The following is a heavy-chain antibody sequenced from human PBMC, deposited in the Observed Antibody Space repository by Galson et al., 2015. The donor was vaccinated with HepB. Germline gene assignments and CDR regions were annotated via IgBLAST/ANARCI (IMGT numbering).Heavy chain of an antibody. Sequence: SLRLSCAASGFTFSSYAMHWVRQAPGKGLEWVAVISYDGSNKYYADSVKGRFTISRDNSKNTLYLQMNSLRAEDTAVYYCARGLSGQQLPSFGMDVWGQGTTVTVSS. CDR3: ARGLSGQQLPSFGMDV. V-gene: IGHV3-30*04. D-gene: IGHD6-13*01. CDR1: GFTFSSYA. CDR2: ISYDGSNK. J-gene: IGHJ6*02.